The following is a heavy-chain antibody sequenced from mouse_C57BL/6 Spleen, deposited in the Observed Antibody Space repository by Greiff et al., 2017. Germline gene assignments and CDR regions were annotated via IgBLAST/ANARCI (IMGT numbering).Heavy chain of an antibody. D-gene: IGHD1-1*01. J-gene: IGHJ2*01. CDR1: GYTFTDYE. CDR2: IDPETGGT. CDR3: TRRYGFDY. V-gene: IGHV1-15*01. Sequence: VQRVESGAELVRPGASVTLSCKASGYTFTDYEMHWVKQTPVHGLEWIGAIDPETGGTAYNQKFKGKAILTADKSSSTAYMELRSLTSEDSAVYYCTRRYGFDYWGQGTTLTVSS.